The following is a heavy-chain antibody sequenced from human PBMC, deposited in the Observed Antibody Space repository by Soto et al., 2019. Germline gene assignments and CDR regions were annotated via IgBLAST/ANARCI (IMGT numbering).Heavy chain of an antibody. CDR3: ARVGHHDAFDI. J-gene: IGHJ3*02. Sequence: EVQLVESGGGLVQPGGSLRLSCAASGFTFSSYDMHWVRQATGKGLEWVSAIGTAGDTYYPGSVKGRFTISRENAKNSVYLQMNSLRAGDTAVYYCARVGHHDAFDIWGQGTMVTVSS. CDR2: IGTAGDT. CDR1: GFTFSSYD. V-gene: IGHV3-13*04.